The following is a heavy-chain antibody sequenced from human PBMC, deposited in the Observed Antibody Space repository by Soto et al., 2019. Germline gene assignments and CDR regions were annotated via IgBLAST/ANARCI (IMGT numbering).Heavy chain of an antibody. CDR3: ARDSPARDSSGCYRMDAFDL. V-gene: IGHV1-18*01. Sequence: QVQLVQSGAEVKRPGASVKVSCKASGYTFTSYGISWVRQAPGQGLEWMGWMSAYNGNTNYAQKLQGRVTMTTDTSTSTDYMELRSLKSDDTDADYCARDSPARDSSGCYRMDAFDLWGQGKMVTVSS. CDR2: MSAYNGNT. D-gene: IGHD6-19*01. CDR1: GYTFTSYG. J-gene: IGHJ3*01.